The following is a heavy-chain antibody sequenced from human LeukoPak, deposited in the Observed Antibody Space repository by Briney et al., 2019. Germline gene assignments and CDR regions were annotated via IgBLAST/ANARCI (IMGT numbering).Heavy chain of an antibody. V-gene: IGHV1-24*01. D-gene: IGHD2/OR15-2a*01. CDR2: FDPEDGES. CDR3: ATGHCNTSSCYYYYMDV. CDR1: GYTLRELS. J-gene: IGHJ6*03. Sequence: ASVKVSCKVSGYTLRELSMHWVRQAPAKGLQWMGVFDPEDGESIIAQKFQGRLTMTEDTSTDTAYMELSSLTSEDTAMYYCATGHCNTSSCYYYYMDVGGKGTTVTVSS.